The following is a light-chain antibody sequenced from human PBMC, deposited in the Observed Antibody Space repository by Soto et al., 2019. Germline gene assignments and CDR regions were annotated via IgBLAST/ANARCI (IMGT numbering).Light chain of an antibody. J-gene: IGLJ2*01. CDR3: SSYTSSITPVI. Sequence: QSALTQPASVSGSPGQSITISCTGTSSDVGDYNYVSWYQQHPGKAPKLMIYEVSNRPSGVSSRYSGSKSGNTTSLTISGLQAEDEAAYYCSSYTSSITPVIFGGGTKLTVL. CDR2: EVS. V-gene: IGLV2-14*03. CDR1: SSDVGDYNY.